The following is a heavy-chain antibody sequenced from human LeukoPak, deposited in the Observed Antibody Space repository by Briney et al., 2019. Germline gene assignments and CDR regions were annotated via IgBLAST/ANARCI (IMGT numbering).Heavy chain of an antibody. CDR3: ARETRNYYDSSGYYCIDY. CDR1: GGPISSSSYD. V-gene: IGHV4-39*02. Sequence: SETLSLTCTVSGGPISSSSYDWGWRRQPPGKGLEWSWNIYYSGSTYYSTSLKSRVTISVDTSKNQFSLTVSSVTAADTAVYYCARETRNYYDSSGYYCIDYWGQGTLVTVSS. J-gene: IGHJ4*02. D-gene: IGHD3-22*01. CDR2: IYYSGST.